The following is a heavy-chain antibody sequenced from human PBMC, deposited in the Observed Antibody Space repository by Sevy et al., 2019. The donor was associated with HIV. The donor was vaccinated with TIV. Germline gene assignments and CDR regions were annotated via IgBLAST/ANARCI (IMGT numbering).Heavy chain of an antibody. V-gene: IGHV3-48*03. Sequence: GGSLRLSCSASGFTFSNFEMHWVRRAPGKGLEWVSYISSSGTTIYYADSVKGRFTISRDNARNSVNLQMDSLRAEDTAVYFCTRERRDNVNYFDPRNYFDYWGQGTLVTVSS. CDR3: TRERRDNVNYFDPRNYFDY. J-gene: IGHJ4*02. CDR2: ISSSGTTI. D-gene: IGHD3-22*01. CDR1: GFTFSNFE.